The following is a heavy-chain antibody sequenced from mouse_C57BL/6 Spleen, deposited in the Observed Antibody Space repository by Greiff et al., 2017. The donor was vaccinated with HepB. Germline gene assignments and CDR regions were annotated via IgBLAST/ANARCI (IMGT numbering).Heavy chain of an antibody. D-gene: IGHD2-14*01. CDR2: IDPSDSYT. CDR3: ARRDRGNYAMDY. Sequence: QVQLQQPGAELVKPGASVKLSCKASGYTFTSYWMQWVKQRPGQGLEWIGEIDPSDSYTNYNQKVKGKATLTVDTTTSTDYMQLSSLKSEDSAVYYCARRDRGNYAMDYWGQGTSVTVSS. CDR1: GYTFTSYW. V-gene: IGHV1-50*01. J-gene: IGHJ4*01.